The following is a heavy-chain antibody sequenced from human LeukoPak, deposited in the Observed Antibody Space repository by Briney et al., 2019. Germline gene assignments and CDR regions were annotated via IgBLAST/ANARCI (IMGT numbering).Heavy chain of an antibody. J-gene: IGHJ5*02. V-gene: IGHV4-38-2*02. D-gene: IGHD3-22*01. CDR3: ARRVYSSGWFDP. CDR2: IYHSGST. CDR1: GYSISSGYF. Sequence: SETLSLTCTVSGYSISSGYFWGWIRQPPGKGLEWIGYIYHSGSTNYNPSLKSRVTISLDTSKNQFSLKLTSVTAADTAVYYCARRVYSSGWFDPWGQGTLVTVSS.